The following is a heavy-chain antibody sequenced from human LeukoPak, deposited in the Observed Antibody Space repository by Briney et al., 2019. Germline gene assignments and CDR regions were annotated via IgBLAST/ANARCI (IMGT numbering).Heavy chain of an antibody. Sequence: SETLSLTCTVSGGSISSSSYYWGWIRRPPGKGLEWIGSIYYSGSTYYNPSLKSRVTISVDTSKNQFSLKLSSVTAADTAVYYCARLGGYDSSGYYYVSWNYWGQGTLVTVSS. J-gene: IGHJ4*02. CDR3: ARLGGYDSSGYYYVSWNY. V-gene: IGHV4-39*01. D-gene: IGHD3-22*01. CDR1: GGSISSSSYY. CDR2: IYYSGST.